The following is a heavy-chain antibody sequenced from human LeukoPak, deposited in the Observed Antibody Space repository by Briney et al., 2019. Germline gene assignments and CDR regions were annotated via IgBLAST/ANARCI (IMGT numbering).Heavy chain of an antibody. CDR2: IYYSGST. CDR1: GFTFSSYA. Sequence: GSLRLSCAASGFTFSSYAMSWIRQPPGKGLEWIAYIYYSGSTNYNPSLKSRVTISVDTSKSQFSLKLTSMTAADTAVYYCARHPPKSFFDYWGQGTLVTVSS. V-gene: IGHV4-59*08. CDR3: ARHPPKSFFDY. J-gene: IGHJ4*03.